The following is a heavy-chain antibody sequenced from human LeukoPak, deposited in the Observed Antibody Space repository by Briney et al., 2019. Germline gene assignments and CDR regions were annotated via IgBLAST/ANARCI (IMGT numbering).Heavy chain of an antibody. Sequence: PSETLSLTCAVYGGSFSGYYWSWIRQPPGKGLEWIGEINHSGSTNYNPSLKSRVTISVDTSKNQFSLKLSSVTAADTAVYYCARSYPFWSGQPYGMDVWGQGTPVTVS. CDR3: ARSYPFWSGQPYGMDV. CDR2: INHSGST. D-gene: IGHD3-3*01. V-gene: IGHV4-34*01. CDR1: GGSFSGYY. J-gene: IGHJ6*02.